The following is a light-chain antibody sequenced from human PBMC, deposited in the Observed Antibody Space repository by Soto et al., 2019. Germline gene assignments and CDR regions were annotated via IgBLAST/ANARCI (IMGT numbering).Light chain of an antibody. J-gene: IGLJ1*01. V-gene: IGLV2-8*01. CDR1: SSDVGGYNY. CDR2: EVS. CDR3: SSYAGSNKSV. Sequence: QSALTQPPSASGSPGQSVTISCTGTSSDVGGYNYVSWYQQHPGKAPKLMIYEVSKRPSGVPDRFSGSKSGNTASLTVSGLQPEAEADYYCSSYAGSNKSVFGTGTKVTVX.